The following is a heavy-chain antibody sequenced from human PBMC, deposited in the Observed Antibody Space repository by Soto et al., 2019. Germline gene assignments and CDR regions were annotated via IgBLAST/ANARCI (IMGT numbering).Heavy chain of an antibody. J-gene: IGHJ6*04. CDR1: GFTFSNAW. D-gene: IGHD2-15*01. Sequence: GGSLRLSCAASGFTFSNAWINWVRQAPGKGLEWVGRIKSKTDGGTTDFAAPVKGRFAISRDDSKNMVYLQMNSLKTEDTAVYYCARDDVLCDGGRCYGIPLDVWGKGTTVTVSS. CDR2: IKSKTDGGTT. V-gene: IGHV3-15*07. CDR3: ARDDVLCDGGRCYGIPLDV.